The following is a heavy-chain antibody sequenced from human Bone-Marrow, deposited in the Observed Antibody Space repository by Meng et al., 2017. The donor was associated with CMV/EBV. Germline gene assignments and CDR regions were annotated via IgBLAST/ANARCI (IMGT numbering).Heavy chain of an antibody. CDR3: ARGEGIVVVPAAIPNYYYYGMDV. CDR1: GFTFSDYY. D-gene: IGHD2-2*02. V-gene: IGHV3-11*04. CDR2: ISSSGSTI. Sequence: GGSLRLSCAASGFTFSDYYMSWIRQAPGKGLEWVSYISSSGSTIYYADSVKGRFTISRDNAKNSLYLQMNSLRAEDTAVYYCARGEGIVVVPAAIPNYYYYGMDVWGRGTTVTVSS. J-gene: IGHJ6*02.